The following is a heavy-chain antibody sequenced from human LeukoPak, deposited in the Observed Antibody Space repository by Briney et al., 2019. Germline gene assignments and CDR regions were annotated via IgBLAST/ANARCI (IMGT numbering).Heavy chain of an antibody. J-gene: IGHJ5*02. CDR1: GGSISNLY. Sequence: SETLSLTCTVSGGSISNLYWSWIRQPAGKGLEWIGHIHTGGSANYNPSLKSRVTMSVDTSKNQFSLKLSSVTAADTAVYYCARDSEYTYGNWFDPWGQGTLVTVSS. D-gene: IGHD5-18*01. CDR3: ARDSEYTYGNWFDP. V-gene: IGHV4-4*07. CDR2: IHTGGSA.